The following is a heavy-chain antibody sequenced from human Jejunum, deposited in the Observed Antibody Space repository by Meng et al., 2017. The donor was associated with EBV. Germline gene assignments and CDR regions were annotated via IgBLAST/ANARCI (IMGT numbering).Heavy chain of an antibody. Sequence: QVQLPEPGPGRGKPSGTLSLTCAVSTDFMSSYEWWSWVRQPPGKGLEWLGEINQVGSTYYNPSLKSRVTISIDTSKRQFSLRLNSMTAADTAVYYCARASSERLLDYWGQGTLVTVSS. J-gene: IGHJ4*02. CDR3: ARASSERLLDY. CDR1: TDFMSSYEW. V-gene: IGHV4-4*02. CDR2: INQVGST. D-gene: IGHD1-14*01.